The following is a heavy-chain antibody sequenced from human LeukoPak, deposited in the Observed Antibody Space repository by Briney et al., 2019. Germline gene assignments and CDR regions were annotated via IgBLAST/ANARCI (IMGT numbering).Heavy chain of an antibody. CDR3: ARVGALSSSWLLY. D-gene: IGHD6-13*01. J-gene: IGHJ4*02. CDR2: ISSSGSTI. CDR1: GFTFSSYE. Sequence: GGSLRLSCTASGFTFSSYEMNWVRQAPGKGLEWVSYISSSGSTIYYADSVKGRFTISRDNAKNSLYLQMNSLRAEDTAVYFCARVGALSSSWLLYWGQGTLVTVSS. V-gene: IGHV3-48*03.